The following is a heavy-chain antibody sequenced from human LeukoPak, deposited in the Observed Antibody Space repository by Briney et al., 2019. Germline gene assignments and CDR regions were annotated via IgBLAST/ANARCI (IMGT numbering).Heavy chain of an antibody. J-gene: IGHJ4*02. CDR2: IYSGGST. V-gene: IGHV3-53*01. CDR1: GFTVSSNY. D-gene: IGHD6-13*01. Sequence: PGGSLRLSCAASGFTVSSNYMSWVRQAPGKGLEWVSVIYSGGSTYYADSVKGRFTISRDNSKNTLYLQMNSLRAEDTAVYYCAREREAAAGTHYFDYWGQGTLVTVSS. CDR3: AREREAAAGTHYFDY.